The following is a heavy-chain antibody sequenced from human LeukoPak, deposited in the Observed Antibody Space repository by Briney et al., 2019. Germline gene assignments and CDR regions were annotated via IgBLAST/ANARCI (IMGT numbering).Heavy chain of an antibody. CDR3: AIVRGAFHP. CDR1: GYTFTSYG. CDR2: ISGYNGIT. Sequence: ASVKVSCKASGYTFTSYGISWVRQAPGQGLEWMGWISGYNGITNYAQKLQGRVTMTRDTSTSTAYMELMRLRSDDTAVYYCAIVRGAFHPWGQGTLVTVSS. J-gene: IGHJ5*02. D-gene: IGHD3-10*01. V-gene: IGHV1-18*01.